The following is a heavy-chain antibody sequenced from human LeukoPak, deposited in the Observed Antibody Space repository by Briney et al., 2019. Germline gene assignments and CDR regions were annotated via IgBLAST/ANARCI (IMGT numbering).Heavy chain of an antibody. D-gene: IGHD2-2*01. CDR1: GFTFSSHG. CDR3: ARDPTAGVPAAILDY. Sequence: PGGSLRLSCAASGFTFSSHGMHWVRQAPGKGLEWVAVIWYDGSDKYYADSVKGRFTISRDNSKNTLYLQMTSLRADDTAVYYCARDPTAGVPAAILDYWGQGTLVTVSS. V-gene: IGHV3-33*01. CDR2: IWYDGSDK. J-gene: IGHJ4*02.